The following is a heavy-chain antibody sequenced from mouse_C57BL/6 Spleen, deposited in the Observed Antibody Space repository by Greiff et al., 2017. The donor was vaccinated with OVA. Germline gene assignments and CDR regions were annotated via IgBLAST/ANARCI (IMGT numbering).Heavy chain of an antibody. CDR1: GYTFTSYW. Sequence: QVQLQQPGAELVRPGSSVKLSCKTSGYTFTSYWMHWVKQRPIQGLEWIGNIDPSDSETHYTQNFKDKATLTVDKSSSTAYMQLSSLTSEDSAVYYCAVGSGFAYWGQGTLVTGSA. CDR3: AVGSGFAY. CDR2: IDPSDSET. J-gene: IGHJ3*01. V-gene: IGHV1-52*01. D-gene: IGHD1-1*01.